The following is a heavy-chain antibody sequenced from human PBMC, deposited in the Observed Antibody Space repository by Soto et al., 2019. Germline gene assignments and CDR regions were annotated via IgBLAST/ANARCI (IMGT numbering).Heavy chain of an antibody. Sequence: QVQLQESGPGLVKPSQTLSLTCTVSGGSISSGDYYWSWIRQPPGKGLEWIGYIYYSGSTYYNPSLKSRVTISVDTSKNQFSLKLSSVTAADTAVYYCARGLSSSSWYAYYFDYWGQGTLVTVSS. CDR2: IYYSGST. CDR1: GGSISSGDYY. V-gene: IGHV4-30-4*01. J-gene: IGHJ4*02. CDR3: ARGLSSSSWYAYYFDY. D-gene: IGHD6-13*01.